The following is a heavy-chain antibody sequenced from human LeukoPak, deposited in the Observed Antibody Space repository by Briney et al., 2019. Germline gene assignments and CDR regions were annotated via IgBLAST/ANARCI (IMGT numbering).Heavy chain of an antibody. J-gene: IGHJ5*02. CDR1: GGSFSGYY. CDR2: INHSGST. V-gene: IGHV4-34*01. Sequence: PSETLSLTCAVYGGSFSGYYWSWIRQPPGKGLEWIGEINHSGSTNYNPSLKSRVTISVDTSKNQFSLKLSSVTAADTAVYYCARGFGYCSSTSCYDWFDPWGQGTLVTVSS. D-gene: IGHD2-2*01. CDR3: ARGFGYCSSTSCYDWFDP.